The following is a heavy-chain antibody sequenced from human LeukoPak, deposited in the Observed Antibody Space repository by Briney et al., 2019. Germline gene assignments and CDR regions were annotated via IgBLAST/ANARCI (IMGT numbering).Heavy chain of an antibody. CDR2: INTYNGVT. V-gene: IGHV1-18*01. D-gene: IGHD3-16*01. Sequence: ASVKVSCKASGYNFTTYYITWVRQVPGQGREWMGWINTYNGVTNYLQRLQGRVTMTTDTSTSTAYMELTNLRSDDTAVYYCARRDHVWGSFICDYWGQGTLVTVSS. J-gene: IGHJ4*02. CDR3: ARRDHVWGSFICDY. CDR1: GYNFTTYY.